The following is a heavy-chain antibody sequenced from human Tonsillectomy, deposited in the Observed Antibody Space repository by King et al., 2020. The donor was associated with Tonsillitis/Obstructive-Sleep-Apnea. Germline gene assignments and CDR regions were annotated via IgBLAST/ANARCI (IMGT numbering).Heavy chain of an antibody. CDR3: ARQVVVVVAATLTIWFDP. CDR1: GGSISSSSYY. Sequence: LQLQESGPGLVKPSETLSLTCTVSGGSISSSSYYLGLIRQPPGKCLEWIGSIYYSGSTYYNPSHKSRFTLSVDTSKNQFSLKLSSVTAADTAVYYCARQVVVVVAATLTIWFDPWGQGTLVTVSS. V-gene: IGHV4-39*01. D-gene: IGHD2-15*01. J-gene: IGHJ5*02. CDR2: IYYSGST.